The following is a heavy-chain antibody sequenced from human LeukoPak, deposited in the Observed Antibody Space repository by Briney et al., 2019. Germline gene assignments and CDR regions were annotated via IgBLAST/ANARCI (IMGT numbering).Heavy chain of an antibody. CDR2: IYYSGST. Sequence: PSETLSLTCTVSGGSISSGGYYWSWIRQHPGKGLGWIGYIYYSGSTYYNPSLKSRVTISVDTSKNQFSLKLSSVTAADTAVYYCARDIEAVGATLYFDYWGQGTLVTVSS. CDR1: GGSISSGGYY. CDR3: ARDIEAVGATLYFDY. D-gene: IGHD1-26*01. J-gene: IGHJ4*02. V-gene: IGHV4-31*03.